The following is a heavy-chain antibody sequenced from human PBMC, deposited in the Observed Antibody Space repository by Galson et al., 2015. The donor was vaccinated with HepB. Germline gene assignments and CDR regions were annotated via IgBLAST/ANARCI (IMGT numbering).Heavy chain of an antibody. D-gene: IGHD3-3*01. CDR3: AKGGRFLEWLCNY. J-gene: IGHJ4*02. Sequence: SLRLSCAASGFTFSSYGMHWVRQAPGKGLEWVAVISYDGSNKYYADSVKGRFTISKDNSKNTLYLQMNSLRAEDTAVYYCAKGGRFLEWLCNYWGQGTLVTVSS. CDR2: ISYDGSNK. CDR1: GFTFSSYG. V-gene: IGHV3-30*18.